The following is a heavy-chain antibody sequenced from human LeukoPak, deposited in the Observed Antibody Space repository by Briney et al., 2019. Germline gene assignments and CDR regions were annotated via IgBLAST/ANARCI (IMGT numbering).Heavy chain of an antibody. Sequence: ASVKVSCKASGGTFSSYAISWARQAPGQGLEWMGWINPNSGGTNYAQKFQGRVTMTRDTSISTAYMELSRLRSDDTAVYYCARDSGYGFDYWGQGTLVTVSS. D-gene: IGHD5-12*01. CDR2: INPNSGGT. CDR1: GGTFSSYA. J-gene: IGHJ4*02. V-gene: IGHV1-2*02. CDR3: ARDSGYGFDY.